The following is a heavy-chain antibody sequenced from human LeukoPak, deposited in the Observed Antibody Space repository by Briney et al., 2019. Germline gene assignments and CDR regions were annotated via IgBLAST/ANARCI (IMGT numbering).Heavy chain of an antibody. Sequence: GASVKVSCKASGYTFTSYYMHWVRQAPGQGLEWMGIINPSGGSTSYAQKFQGRVTMTRDTSTSTVYMELSSLRSEDTAVYYCARGRIAARPINWFDPWGQGTLVTVSS. CDR1: GYTFTSYY. CDR3: ARGRIAARPINWFDP. J-gene: IGHJ5*02. CDR2: INPSGGST. V-gene: IGHV1-46*01. D-gene: IGHD6-13*01.